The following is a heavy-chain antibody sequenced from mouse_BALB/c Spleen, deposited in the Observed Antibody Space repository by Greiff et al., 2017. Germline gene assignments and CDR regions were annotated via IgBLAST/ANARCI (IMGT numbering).Heavy chain of an antibody. CDR1: GYSITSGYS. CDR3: AKFYDYEAWLAY. D-gene: IGHD2-4*01. V-gene: IGHV3-1*02. J-gene: IGHJ3*01. Sequence: EVQLQQSGPDLVKPSQSLSLTCTVTGYSITSGYSWHWIRQFPGNLLEWMGYIPYSGSTNYNPSLKSRISITRDTSKNQFFLQMNSVTTEDTATYYCAKFYDYEAWLAYWGQGTLVTVSA. CDR2: IPYSGST.